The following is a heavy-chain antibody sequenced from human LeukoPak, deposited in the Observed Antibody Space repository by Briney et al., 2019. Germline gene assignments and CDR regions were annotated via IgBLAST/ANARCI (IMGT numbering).Heavy chain of an antibody. D-gene: IGHD1-26*01. CDR1: GFTFSSYA. Sequence: GGSLXLSCAASGFTFSSYAMHWVRQAPGKGLEWVAVISYDGSNKYYADSVKGRFTISRDNSKNTLYLQMNSLRAEDTAVYYCARRRSPGSSRQEELLFDYWGQGTLVTVSS. J-gene: IGHJ4*02. V-gene: IGHV3-30-3*01. CDR3: ARRRSPGSSRQEELLFDY. CDR2: ISYDGSNK.